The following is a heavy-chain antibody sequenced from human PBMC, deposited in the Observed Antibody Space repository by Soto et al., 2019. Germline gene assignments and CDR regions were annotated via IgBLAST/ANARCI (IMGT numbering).Heavy chain of an antibody. CDR3: ASSLSSGWPY. CDR1: GFTFSSYS. V-gene: IGHV3-21*01. CDR2: ISSSSSYI. J-gene: IGHJ4*02. D-gene: IGHD6-19*01. Sequence: GGSLRLSCAASGFTFSSYSMNWVRQAPGKGLEWVSSISSSSSYIYYADSVKGRFTISRDNAKNSLYLQMNSLRAEGTAVYYCASSLSSGWPYWGQGTLVTVSS.